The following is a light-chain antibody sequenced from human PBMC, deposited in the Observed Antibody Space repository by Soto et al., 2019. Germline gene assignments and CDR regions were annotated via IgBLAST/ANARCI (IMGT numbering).Light chain of an antibody. Sequence: ESVLPPSPGTLSLSPGEGATVSCRVSHSINSKSLVWYQRKFGQAPRLLIYNTSSRATGILDRFSGSGAGTDFTLSISRLEPEDFAVYYCQHYGGSFIFGPGTKVDFK. CDR1: HSINSKS. CDR3: QHYGGSFI. J-gene: IGKJ3*01. CDR2: NTS. V-gene: IGKV3-20*01.